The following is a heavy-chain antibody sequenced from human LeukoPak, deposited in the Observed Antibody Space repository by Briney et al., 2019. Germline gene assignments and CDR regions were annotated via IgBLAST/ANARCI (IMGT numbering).Heavy chain of an antibody. CDR1: GYSFPSYW. CDR2: IYPGDSDT. D-gene: IGHD6-13*01. Sequence: GESLKISCKGSGYSFPSYWIGWVRQMPGKGLEWMNIIYPGDSDTRYSPSFQGQVTISAAKSISTAHLQWSSLKASDTAMYYCARGDLIAAAGTPTHFAFDIWGQGTMVTVSS. V-gene: IGHV5-51*01. CDR3: ARGDLIAAAGTPTHFAFDI. J-gene: IGHJ3*02.